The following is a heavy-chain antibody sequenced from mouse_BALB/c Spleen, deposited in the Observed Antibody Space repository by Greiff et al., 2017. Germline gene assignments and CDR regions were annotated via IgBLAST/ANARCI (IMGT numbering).Heavy chain of an antibody. J-gene: IGHJ1*01. CDR1: GFDFSRYW. V-gene: IGHV4-1*02. CDR3: ARQGGYFDV. Sequence: DVKLVESGGGLVQPGGSLKLSCAASGFDFSRYWMSWVRQAPGKGLEWIGEINPDSSTINYTPSLKDKFIISRDNAKNTLYLQMSKVRSEDTALYYCARQGGYFDVWGAGTTVTVSS. CDR2: INPDSSTI.